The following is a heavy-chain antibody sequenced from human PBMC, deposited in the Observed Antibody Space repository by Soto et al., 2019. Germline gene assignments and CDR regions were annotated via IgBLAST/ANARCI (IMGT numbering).Heavy chain of an antibody. CDR2: INHSGST. CDR1: GGSFSGYY. CDR3: ARRSQFLTGHSPYYYYMDV. V-gene: IGHV4-34*01. D-gene: IGHD3-9*01. J-gene: IGHJ6*03. Sequence: SETLSLTCAVYGGSFSGYYWSWIRQPPGKGLEWIGEINHSGSTNYNPSLKSRVTISVDTSKNQFSLKLSSVTAADTAVYYCARRSQFLTGHSPYYYYMDVWGKGTTVTVSS.